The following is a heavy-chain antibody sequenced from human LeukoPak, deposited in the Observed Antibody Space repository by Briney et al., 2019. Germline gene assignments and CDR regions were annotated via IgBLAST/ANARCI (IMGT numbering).Heavy chain of an antibody. CDR2: IYYSGST. D-gene: IGHD2-2*01. V-gene: IGHV4-59*01. J-gene: IGHJ4*02. Sequence: SETLSLTCTVSGGSISSYYWSWLRQPPGKGLEWIGYIYYSGSTTYNPSLKSRVTISVDTSKNQFSLKLSSVTAADTAVYYCARAGTDLGYCSSTSCYGEFDYWGQGTLVTVSS. CDR1: GGSISSYY. CDR3: ARAGTDLGYCSSTSCYGEFDY.